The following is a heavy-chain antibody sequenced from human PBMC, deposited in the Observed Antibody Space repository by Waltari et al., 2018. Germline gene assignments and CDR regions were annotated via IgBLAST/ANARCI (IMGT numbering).Heavy chain of an antibody. J-gene: IGHJ4*02. V-gene: IGHV4-4*02. CDR3: ARDRGRGLYLDS. Sequence: QLQLQQSGPGLVKPSESLSLTCIVSGDSVSSGYLWIWVRQTPGKGLEWIGQIHGSGRINFSRCLGSRVTMSIYTSKNQGYRKVSSATAADTAVYYCARDRGRGLYLDSWGQGSLVTVS. CDR2: IHGSGRI. CDR1: GDSVSSGYL. D-gene: IGHD2-15*01.